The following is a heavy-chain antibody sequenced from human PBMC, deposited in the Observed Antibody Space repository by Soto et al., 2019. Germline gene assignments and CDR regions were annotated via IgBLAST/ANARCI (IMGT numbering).Heavy chain of an antibody. CDR2: MNPNSGNT. Sequence: GASVKVSCKASGYTFTSYDINWVRQATGQGLEWMGWMNPNSGNTGYAQKFQGRVTMTRNTSISTAYMELSSLRSEDTAVYYCARGYSRITIFGVVYAPWAQGTLVTVSS. CDR1: GYTFTSYD. CDR3: ARGYSRITIFGVVYAP. V-gene: IGHV1-8*01. J-gene: IGHJ5*02. D-gene: IGHD3-3*01.